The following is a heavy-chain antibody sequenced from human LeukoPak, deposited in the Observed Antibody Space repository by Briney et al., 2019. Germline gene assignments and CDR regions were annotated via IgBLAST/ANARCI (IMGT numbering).Heavy chain of an antibody. CDR2: IASDGSST. Sequence: GGSLRLSCAASGFTFSSYTMSWVRQAPGKGLVWVSRIASDGSSTTYADSVKGRFSISRDNAKNTLYLQMNSLRVEDTAVYYCARGRPHGNDYWGQGTLVTVSS. CDR3: ARGRPHGNDY. V-gene: IGHV3-74*01. D-gene: IGHD4-23*01. J-gene: IGHJ4*02. CDR1: GFTFSSYT.